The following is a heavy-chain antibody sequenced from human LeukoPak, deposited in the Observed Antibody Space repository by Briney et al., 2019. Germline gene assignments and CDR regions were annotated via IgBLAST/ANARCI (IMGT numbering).Heavy chain of an antibody. V-gene: IGHV4-34*01. CDR3: ARGGRDDYVWGSYRYTPGYYGMDV. CDR2: INHSGST. CDR1: GGSFSGYY. Sequence: SETLSLTCAVYGGSFSGYYWSWIRQPPGKGLGWIGEINHSGSTNYNPSLKSRVTISVDTSKNQFSLKLSSVTAADTAVYYCARGGRDDYVWGSYRYTPGYYGMDVWGQGTTVTVSS. D-gene: IGHD3-16*02. J-gene: IGHJ6*02.